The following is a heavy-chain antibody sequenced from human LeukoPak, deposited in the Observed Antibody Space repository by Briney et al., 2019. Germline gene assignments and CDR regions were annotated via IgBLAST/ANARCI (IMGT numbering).Heavy chain of an antibody. CDR1: GYTFTGYY. Sequence: ASVKVSCKASGYTFTGYYMHWVRQAPGQGLEWMGWINPNSGGTNYAQKFQGRVTMTRDTSISTAYMELSRLRSDDTAVYYCARVPLRFLEWSPLFDYWGQGTLVTVSS. V-gene: IGHV1-2*02. CDR2: INPNSGGT. CDR3: ARVPLRFLEWSPLFDY. D-gene: IGHD3-3*01. J-gene: IGHJ4*02.